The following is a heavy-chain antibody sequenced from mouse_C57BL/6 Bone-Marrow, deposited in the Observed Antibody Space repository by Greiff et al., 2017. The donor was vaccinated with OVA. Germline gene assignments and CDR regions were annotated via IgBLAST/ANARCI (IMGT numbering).Heavy chain of an antibody. CDR1: GFTFSSYA. CDR3: TTRGCNPYYAKDY. Sequence: EVKLEESGEGLVKPGGSLKLSCAASGFTFSSYAMPWVRQTPEKRLEWVAYISSGGDYTYYADTVKGRFTISRDNARNTLYLQMSSLKSEDTAMYYCTTRGCNPYYAKDYWGQGTSVTVTS. J-gene: IGHJ4*01. D-gene: IGHD2-1*01. CDR2: ISSGGDYT. V-gene: IGHV5S21*01.